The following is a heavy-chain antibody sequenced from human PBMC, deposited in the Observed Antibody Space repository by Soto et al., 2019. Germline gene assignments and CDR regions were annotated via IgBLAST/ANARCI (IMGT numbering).Heavy chain of an antibody. D-gene: IGHD3-3*01. CDR3: ARARYYDFWSGNDY. CDR2: MNPNSGNT. Sequence: ASVKVSCKASGYTFTSYDINWVRQATGQGLEWMGWMNPNSGNTGYAQKFQGRVTMTRNTSISTAYMELSSLRSEDTAVYYCARARYYDFWSGNDYWGQGTLVTVSS. J-gene: IGHJ4*02. V-gene: IGHV1-8*01. CDR1: GYTFTSYD.